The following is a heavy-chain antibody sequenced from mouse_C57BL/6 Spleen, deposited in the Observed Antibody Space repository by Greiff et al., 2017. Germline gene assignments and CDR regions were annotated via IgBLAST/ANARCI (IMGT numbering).Heavy chain of an antibody. CDR3: SRGYYGSSYDYFDY. CDR1: GYAFSSYW. D-gene: IGHD1-1*01. CDR2: IYPGDGDT. Sequence: VQLQQSGAELVKPGASVKISCKASGYAFSSYWMNWVKQRPGKGLEWIGQIYPGDGDTNYNEKFKGKATLTVDKSSSTASMQLSSLTSADSAVYFCSRGYYGSSYDYFDYWGQGTTLTVSS. J-gene: IGHJ2*01. V-gene: IGHV1-80*01.